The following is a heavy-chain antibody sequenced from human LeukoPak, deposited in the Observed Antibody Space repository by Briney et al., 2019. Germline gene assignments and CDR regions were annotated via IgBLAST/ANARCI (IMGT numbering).Heavy chain of an antibody. V-gene: IGHV1-24*01. CDR1: GYTLTELS. J-gene: IGHJ6*02. Sequence: ASVTVSCTVSGYTLTELSMHWVRQAPGKGLEWMGGFDPEDGETIYAQKFQGRVTMTEDTSTDTAYMELSSLRSEDTAVYYCATAAGDVLRFLLRPRYYYYGMDVWGQGTTVTVSS. CDR3: ATAAGDVLRFLLRPRYYYYGMDV. D-gene: IGHD3-3*01. CDR2: FDPEDGET.